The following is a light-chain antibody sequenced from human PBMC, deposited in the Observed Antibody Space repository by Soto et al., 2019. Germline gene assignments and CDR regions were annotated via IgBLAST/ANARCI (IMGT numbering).Light chain of an antibody. CDR2: DVS. J-gene: IGLJ1*01. CDR3: CSYAGSYTFYA. V-gene: IGLV2-11*01. CDR1: SSDVGGYNY. Sequence: QSVLTQPRSVSGSPGQSVTISCTGTSSDVGGYNYVSWYQQHPGKAPKLMIYDVSKRPSGVPDRFSGSKSGNTASLTISGLQAEDEADYYCCSYAGSYTFYAFGTGTKATVL.